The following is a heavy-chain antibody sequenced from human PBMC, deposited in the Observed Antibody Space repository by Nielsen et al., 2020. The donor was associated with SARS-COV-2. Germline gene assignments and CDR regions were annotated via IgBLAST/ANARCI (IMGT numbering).Heavy chain of an antibody. Sequence: ESLKISCAAFGFNVSNTFMTWVRQAPGKGLEWVSIIYTLGPTFYADSVKGRFTISRLTSKNTLYLQLNSLTSDDTAVYYCARGGGLSRYYFDFWGRGTLVTVSS. D-gene: IGHD6-25*01. J-gene: IGHJ4*02. V-gene: IGHV3-53*04. CDR3: ARGGGLSRYYFDF. CDR1: GFNVSNTF. CDR2: IYTLGPT.